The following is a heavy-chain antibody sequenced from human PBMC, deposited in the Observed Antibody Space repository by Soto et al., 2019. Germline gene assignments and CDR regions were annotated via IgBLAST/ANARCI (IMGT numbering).Heavy chain of an antibody. CDR3: ITAPRGYSYGCLGY. CDR1: GFTFSNAW. V-gene: IGHV3-15*07. D-gene: IGHD5-18*01. CDR2: IKSKNDGGTT. J-gene: IGHJ4*02. Sequence: GGSLRLSCAASGFTFSNAWMNWVRQAPGKGLEWVGRIKSKNDGGTTDYAAPVKGRFTISRDDSKNTLYLQMNSLKTEDTAVYYCITAPRGYSYGCLGYWGQGTLVTVSS.